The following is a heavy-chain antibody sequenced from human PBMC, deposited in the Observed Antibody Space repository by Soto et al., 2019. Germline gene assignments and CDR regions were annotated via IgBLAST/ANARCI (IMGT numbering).Heavy chain of an antibody. CDR2: IYNGGPT. Sequence: PXETLSLTCTVSGVSISNGDYYWNWIRQTPGKGLEWIGYIYNGGPTYYNPSLESRLSLSVDTSGNQFSLRLSSVTAADTAIYYCARSLEYGIPFDKWGQGTLVTVSS. J-gene: IGHJ4*02. CDR3: ARSLEYGIPFDK. CDR1: GVSISNGDYY. D-gene: IGHD2-8*01. V-gene: IGHV4-30-4*01.